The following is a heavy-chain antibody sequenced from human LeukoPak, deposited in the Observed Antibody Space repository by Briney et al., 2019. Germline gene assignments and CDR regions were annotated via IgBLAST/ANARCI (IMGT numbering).Heavy chain of an antibody. CDR1: GYSISSGYY. CDR2: IYHSGST. CDR3: ARVGDFWSGYYLDP. Sequence: PSETLSLTCAVSGYSISSGYYWGWIRQPPGKGLEWIGSIYHSGSTYYNPSLKSRVTISVDTSKNQFSLKLSSVTAADTAVYYCARVGDFWSGYYLDPWGQGTLVTVPS. D-gene: IGHD3-3*01. V-gene: IGHV4-38-2*01. J-gene: IGHJ5*02.